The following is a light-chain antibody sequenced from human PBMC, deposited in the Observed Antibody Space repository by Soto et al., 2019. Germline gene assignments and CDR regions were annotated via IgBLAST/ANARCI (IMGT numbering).Light chain of an antibody. CDR3: QHYHSWPLT. CDR2: AAS. Sequence: EIVMTQSPATLSVSPGERATLSCRASQGVGSTLAWYQQKPGQTPRLLIYAASTRATGVPARFSGSGSGTEFTLTIHRLRSEDFAVYYCQHYHSWPLTFGGGTKVEIK. CDR1: QGVGST. J-gene: IGKJ4*01. V-gene: IGKV3-15*01.